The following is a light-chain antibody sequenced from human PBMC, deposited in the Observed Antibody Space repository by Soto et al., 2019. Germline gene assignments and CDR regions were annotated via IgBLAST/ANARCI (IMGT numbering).Light chain of an antibody. CDR3: SSYTSSNTPYV. CDR1: SSNIGSNT. CDR2: RNN. Sequence: QSVLTQPPSASGTPGQRVSVSCSGSSSNIGSNTVHWYQQLPGTAPKLLIYRNNQRPSGVPDRFSGSKSGTSASLAISGLQSEDEADYYCSSYTSSNTPYVFGTGTKVTVL. J-gene: IGLJ1*01. V-gene: IGLV1-44*01.